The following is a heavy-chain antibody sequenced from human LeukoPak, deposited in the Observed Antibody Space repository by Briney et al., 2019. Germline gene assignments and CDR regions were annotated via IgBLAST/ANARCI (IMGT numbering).Heavy chain of an antibody. J-gene: IGHJ3*02. CDR3: AREREEAFDI. D-gene: IGHD1-26*01. Sequence: PGPSLRLYCAASGFTFSIYSMNSVRQAPGKGLELVSSIGGSSPSISSPYSVKGRFIFTRHNTKTSLSLHMNTLRAPATVVVYCAREREEAFDIWGQGTMVTVSS. CDR1: GFTFSIYS. V-gene: IGHV3-21*06. CDR2: IGGSSPSI.